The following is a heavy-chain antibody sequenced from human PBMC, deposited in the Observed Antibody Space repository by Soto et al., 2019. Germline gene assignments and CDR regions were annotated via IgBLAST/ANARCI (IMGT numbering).Heavy chain of an antibody. Sequence: GGSLRLSCAASGFTFSSYGMHWVRQAPGKGLEWVAVIWYDGSNKYYADSVKGRFTISRDNSKNTLYLQMNSLRAEDTAVYYWVSKGDTVLYYFDYCGQVTLVTVSS. J-gene: IGHJ4*02. D-gene: IGHD5-18*01. CDR2: IWYDGSNK. CDR3: VSKGDTVLYYFDY. CDR1: GFTFSSYG. V-gene: IGHV3-33*01.